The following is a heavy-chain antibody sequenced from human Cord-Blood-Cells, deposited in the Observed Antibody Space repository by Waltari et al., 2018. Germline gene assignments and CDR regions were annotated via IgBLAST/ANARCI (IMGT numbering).Heavy chain of an antibody. CDR2: IYYSGST. CDR1: GGSISSSSYY. D-gene: IGHD1-26*01. Sequence: QLQLQESGPGLVKPSETLSLTCTVSGGSISSSSYYWGWIRQPPGKGLEWIGSIYYSGSTYYNPSLKRRVTISVDTSKNQFSLKLSSVTAADTAVYYCVRQDSGSYPDYWGQGTLVTVSS. V-gene: IGHV4-39*01. CDR3: VRQDSGSYPDY. J-gene: IGHJ4*02.